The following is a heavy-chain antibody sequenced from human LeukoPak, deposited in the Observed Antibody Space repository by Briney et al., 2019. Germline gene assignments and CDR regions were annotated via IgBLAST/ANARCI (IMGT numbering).Heavy chain of an antibody. J-gene: IGHJ4*02. CDR1: GFTVSSNY. V-gene: IGHV3-53*01. D-gene: IGHD4-17*01. CDR2: IYSGGTT. Sequence: GGSLRLSCAASGFTVSSNYMSWVRQAPGKGLEWVSVIYSGGTTYYGDSVKGRLTISRDNSKNTLYLQMNSLRAGDTAVYYCAKDLLRYGDYVFDYWGQGTLVTVSS. CDR3: AKDLLRYGDYVFDY.